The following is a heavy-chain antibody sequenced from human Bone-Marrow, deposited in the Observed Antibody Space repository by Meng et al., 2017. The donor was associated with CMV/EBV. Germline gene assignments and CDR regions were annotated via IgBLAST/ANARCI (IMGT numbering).Heavy chain of an antibody. CDR3: VKDNPVLHY. J-gene: IGHJ4*02. Sequence: QVPLVGSGGGVVQPGGSLRLSCTASGFTFSSNGMHWVRQAPGKGLEWVAFIQYDEGNKFYIDSVKGRFTISRDISQNMLFLQMNSLRPEDSAVYYCVKDNPVLHYWGQGTLVTVSS. CDR1: GFTFSSNG. V-gene: IGHV3-30*02. CDR2: IQYDEGNK. D-gene: IGHD3-10*01.